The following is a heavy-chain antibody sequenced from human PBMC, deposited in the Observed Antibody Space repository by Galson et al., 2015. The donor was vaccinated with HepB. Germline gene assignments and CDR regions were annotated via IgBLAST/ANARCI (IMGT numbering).Heavy chain of an antibody. CDR2: ISSSSSTI. CDR3: ARDYYYGFDY. D-gene: IGHD3-22*01. J-gene: IGHJ4*02. CDR1: GFTFSSYS. V-gene: IGHV3-48*01. Sequence: SLRLSCAASGFTFSSYSMNWVRQAPGKGLEWVSYISSSSSTIYYADSVKGRFTISRDNAKNSLYLQMNSLRAEDTAVYYCARDYYYGFDYWGQGTLVTVSS.